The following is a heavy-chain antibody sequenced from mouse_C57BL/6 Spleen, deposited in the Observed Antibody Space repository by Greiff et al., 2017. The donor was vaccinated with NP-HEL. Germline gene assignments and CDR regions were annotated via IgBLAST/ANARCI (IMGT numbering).Heavy chain of an antibody. V-gene: IGHV1-22*01. D-gene: IGHD2-4*01. Sequence: EVQLQQSRPELVKPGASVKMSCKASGYTFTDYNMHWVKQSHGKSLEWIGYLNPNNGGTSYNQKFKGKATLTVNKSSSTAYMELRRLTSEDAAVYYWARGDYDYDGYFEVWGTGTTVTVSS. CDR2: LNPNNGGT. CDR1: GYTFTDYN. J-gene: IGHJ1*03. CDR3: ARGDYDYDGYFEV.